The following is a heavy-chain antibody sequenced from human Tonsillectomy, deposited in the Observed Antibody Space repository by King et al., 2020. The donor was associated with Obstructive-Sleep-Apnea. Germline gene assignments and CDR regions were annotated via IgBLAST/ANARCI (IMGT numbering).Heavy chain of an antibody. D-gene: IGHD2-21*02. CDR2: INPLDGSR. CDR1: GYTFTSQQ. J-gene: IGHJ6*02. Sequence: QLVQSGAEVKKPGASVKVSCKASGYTFTSQQMHWVRQAPGQGLEWMGVINPLDGSRTYAQTFQGRVTMTSDTSTSTVYMELSSLRSEDTAVYYCARSPSTDVYGMDVWGQGTTVTVSS. V-gene: IGHV1-46*01. CDR3: ARSPSTDVYGMDV.